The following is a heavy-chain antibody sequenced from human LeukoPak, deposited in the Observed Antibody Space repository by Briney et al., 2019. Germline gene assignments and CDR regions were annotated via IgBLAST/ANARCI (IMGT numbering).Heavy chain of an antibody. CDR3: ARGPPNWGYDY. V-gene: IGHV1-8*01. CDR1: GYTFTSYD. D-gene: IGHD7-27*01. J-gene: IGHJ4*02. CDR2: MSPNSGDT. Sequence: ASVKVSCKASGYTFTSYDFNWVRQATGQRPEWMGWMSPNSGDTGYAQKFQDRVTMTRNTSISTAYMELSSLRSNDTAVYYCARGPPNWGYDYWGPGTLVTVSS.